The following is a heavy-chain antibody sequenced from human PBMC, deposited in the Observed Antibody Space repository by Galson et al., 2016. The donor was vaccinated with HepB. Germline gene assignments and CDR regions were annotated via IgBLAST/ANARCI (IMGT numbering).Heavy chain of an antibody. V-gene: IGHV3-74*01. CDR1: GFTFSDYW. CDR3: VRAPGYCSTTNCQLWK. D-gene: IGHD2-2*03. CDR2: INNDGSIT. Sequence: SLRLSCAASGFTFSDYWMHWVRQVPGKGLAWVSHINNDGSITSYADSVKGRFSISRDNAKNTLYLQMNSLRAEDTAVYYCVRAPGYCSTTNCQLWKWGRGTLVTVSS. J-gene: IGHJ4*02.